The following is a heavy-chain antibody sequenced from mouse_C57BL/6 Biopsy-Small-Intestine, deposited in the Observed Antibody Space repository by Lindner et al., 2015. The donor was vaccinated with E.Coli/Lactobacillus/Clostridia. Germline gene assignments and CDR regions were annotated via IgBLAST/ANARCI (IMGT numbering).Heavy chain of an antibody. D-gene: IGHD2-9*01. CDR3: VCPSYGYDEDY. CDR2: IYPGDGDT. CDR1: GYAFSSTW. V-gene: IGHV1-82*01. J-gene: IGHJ2*01. Sequence: VQLQESGAELVKPGASVKISCKASGYAFSSTWMNWVKQRPGKGLEWIGRIYPGDGDTNYNGKFKGKATLTADKSSSTAYMQLSSLTSEDSAVYFCVCPSYGYDEDYWGQGTTLTVSS.